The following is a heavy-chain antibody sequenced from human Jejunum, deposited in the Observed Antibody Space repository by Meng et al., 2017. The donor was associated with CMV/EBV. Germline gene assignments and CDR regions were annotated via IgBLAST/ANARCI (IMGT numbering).Heavy chain of an antibody. V-gene: IGHV1-2*02. J-gene: IGHJ5*02. D-gene: IGHD2-15*01. Sequence: YSFNAWSLHWVRQAPGQGLEWMGWIRPDSGDTKSAQQFQGRVTLTRDTSTGTAFLELTGLKSDDTGVYYCARGLVVEAATPRGWFDPWGQGTLVTVSS. CDR3: ARGLVVEAATPRGWFDP. CDR2: IRPDSGDT. CDR1: YSFNAWS.